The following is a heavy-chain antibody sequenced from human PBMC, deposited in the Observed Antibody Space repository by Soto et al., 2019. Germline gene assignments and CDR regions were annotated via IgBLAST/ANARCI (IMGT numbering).Heavy chain of an antibody. Sequence: SETLSLTCTVSGGSISSGDYYWSWIRQPPGKGLEWIGYIYYSGSTYYNPSLKSRVTISVDTSKNQFSLKLSSVTAADTAVYYCARDLAVAGTTRGYYYYGMDVWGQGTTVTVSS. CDR1: GGSISSGDYY. D-gene: IGHD6-19*01. CDR2: IYYSGST. CDR3: ARDLAVAGTTRGYYYYGMDV. J-gene: IGHJ6*02. V-gene: IGHV4-30-4*01.